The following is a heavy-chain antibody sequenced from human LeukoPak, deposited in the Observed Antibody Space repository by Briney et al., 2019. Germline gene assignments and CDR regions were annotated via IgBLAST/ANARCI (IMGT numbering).Heavy chain of an antibody. Sequence: PGGSLRLSCAASGFTFSSYAMHWVRQAPGKGLEWVAVISYDGSNKYYADSVKGRITISRDNAKNTLYLQMNSLRAEDTAVYYCARAPTLYGSGPVLDYWGQGTLVTVSS. CDR3: ARAPTLYGSGPVLDY. CDR1: GFTFSSYA. J-gene: IGHJ4*02. V-gene: IGHV3-30-3*01. CDR2: ISYDGSNK. D-gene: IGHD3-10*01.